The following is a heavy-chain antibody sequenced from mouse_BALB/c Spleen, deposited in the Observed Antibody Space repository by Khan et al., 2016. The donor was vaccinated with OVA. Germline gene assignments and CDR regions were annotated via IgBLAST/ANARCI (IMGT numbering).Heavy chain of an antibody. D-gene: IGHD1-1*01. Sequence: QVQLQQSGTELVRPGVSVKISCKGSGYTFTEYAMNWVKESHEKSLEWIGVISTYYGDARYNQKFKGKATLTVDKSSSTAYMELDRLTSEDSAIYYCAGDGSSSLFAYWGQGTLVTVSA. V-gene: IGHV1S137*01. CDR2: ISTYYGDA. CDR1: GYTFTEYA. J-gene: IGHJ3*01. CDR3: AGDGSSSLFAY.